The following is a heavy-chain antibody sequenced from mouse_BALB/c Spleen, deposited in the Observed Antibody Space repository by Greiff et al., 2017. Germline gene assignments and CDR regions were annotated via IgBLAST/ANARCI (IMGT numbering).Heavy chain of an antibody. J-gene: IGHJ3*01. CDR1: GYTFTDYN. CDR2: INPNNGGT. V-gene: IGHV1-18*01. Sequence: EVQLQQSGPELVKPGASVKIPCKASGYTFTDYNMDWVKQSHGKSLEWIGDINPNNGGTIYNQKFKGKATLTVDKSSSTAYMELRSLTSEDTAVYYCARIGGNYGRFAYWGQGTLVTVSA. D-gene: IGHD1-1*01. CDR3: ARIGGNYGRFAY.